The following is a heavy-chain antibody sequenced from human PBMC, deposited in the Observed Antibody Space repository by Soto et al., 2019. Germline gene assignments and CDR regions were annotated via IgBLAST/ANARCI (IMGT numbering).Heavy chain of an antibody. CDR1: GDSVSSNSAA. CDR3: ARATGLAARSTGFDP. J-gene: IGHJ5*02. D-gene: IGHD6-6*01. CDR2: TYYRSKWYN. V-gene: IGHV6-1*01. Sequence: SQTLSLTCAISGDSVSSNSAAWTWIRQSPSRGLEWLGRTYYRSKWYNDYAVSVKSRITINPDTSKNQFSLQLNSVTPEDTAVYYCARATGLAARSTGFDPWGQGTLVTVSS.